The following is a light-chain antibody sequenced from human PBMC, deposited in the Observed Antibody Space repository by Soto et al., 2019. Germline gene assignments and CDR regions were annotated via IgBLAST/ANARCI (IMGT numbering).Light chain of an antibody. CDR2: AAS. V-gene: IGKV1-5*03. CDR3: QQYNSYPLT. CDR1: QSINTW. J-gene: IGKJ4*01. Sequence: DIQMTQSPSALSASIGDRITITCRASQSINTWLAWYQQKPGKAPKLLIYAASTLESGVPSRFSGSGSGTEFTLTISSLQPDDFATYYCQQYNSYPLTFGGGTKVDIK.